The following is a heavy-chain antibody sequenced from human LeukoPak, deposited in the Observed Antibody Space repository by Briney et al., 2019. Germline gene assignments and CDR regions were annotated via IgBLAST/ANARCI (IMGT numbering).Heavy chain of an antibody. CDR3: ARDFGDSSGYYFGSTDYYGMDV. V-gene: IGHV3-53*01. CDR1: GFTVSSNH. Sequence: GGSLRLSCAASGFTVSSNHMTWVRQAPGKGLEWVSVIYSGGSTYYADSVKGRFTIFRDNSKNTLYLQMNSLRAEDTAVYYCARDFGDSSGYYFGSTDYYGMDVWGQGTTVTVSS. J-gene: IGHJ6*02. CDR2: IYSGGST. D-gene: IGHD3-22*01.